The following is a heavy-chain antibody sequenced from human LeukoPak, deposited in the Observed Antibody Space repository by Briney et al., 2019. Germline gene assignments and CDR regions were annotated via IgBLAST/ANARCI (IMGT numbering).Heavy chain of an antibody. CDR2: VYHSGSA. V-gene: IGHV4-38-2*01. CDR3: ARFVLGFTKGDH. D-gene: IGHD6-25*01. Sequence: PSETLSLTCAVSGYSISSGYHWAWIRQPPGKGLEWIGTVYHSGSAYYKASLKSRVTISVDKSKNQFSLRLTSVTAADTAVYYCARFVLGFTKGDHWGQGTLVTVSS. J-gene: IGHJ4*01. CDR1: GYSISSGYH.